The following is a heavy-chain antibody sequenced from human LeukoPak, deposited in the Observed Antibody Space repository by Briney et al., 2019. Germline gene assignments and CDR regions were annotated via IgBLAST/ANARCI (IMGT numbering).Heavy chain of an antibody. V-gene: IGHV4-39*01. D-gene: IGHD6-19*01. J-gene: IGHJ4*02. Sequence: SETLSLTCTVSGGSISNTAYYWGWIRQPPGKGLEWIGSLSYSGSPYYNPSLKSRVTISGDMSKNQFSLKLSSVTAADTAVYYCARLEVAGINDYWGQGTLVTVSS. CDR2: LSYSGSP. CDR1: GGSISNTAYY. CDR3: ARLEVAGINDY.